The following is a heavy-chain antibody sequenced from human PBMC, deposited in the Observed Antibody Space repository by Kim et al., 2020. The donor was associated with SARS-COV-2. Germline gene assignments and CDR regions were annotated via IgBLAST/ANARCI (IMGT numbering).Heavy chain of an antibody. Sequence: DSVKGRFTISSDNSKNTLYLQMTSLRAEDTAVYYCARAGKTEEQLPIDYWGQGTLVTVSS. V-gene: IGHV3-30*01. J-gene: IGHJ4*02. D-gene: IGHD6-13*01. CDR3: ARAGKTEEQLPIDY.